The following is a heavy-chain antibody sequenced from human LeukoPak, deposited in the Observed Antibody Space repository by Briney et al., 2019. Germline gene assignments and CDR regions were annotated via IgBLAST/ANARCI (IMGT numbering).Heavy chain of an antibody. D-gene: IGHD6-6*01. CDR2: ISGSGGAT. Sequence: GGSLRLSRAASGFTFSSYAMSWVRQAPGKGLEWVSAISGSGGATYYTDSVKGRFTISRDNSKNTLYLQMNSLRAEDTAVYYCAKASSSSSNYYYYYGMDVWGQGTTVTVSS. J-gene: IGHJ6*02. CDR1: GFTFSSYA. V-gene: IGHV3-23*01. CDR3: AKASSSSSNYYYYYGMDV.